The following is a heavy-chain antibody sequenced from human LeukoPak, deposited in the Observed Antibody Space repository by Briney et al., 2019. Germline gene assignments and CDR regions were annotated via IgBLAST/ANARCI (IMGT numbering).Heavy chain of an antibody. CDR3: ARQKYSSSLGYFDY. V-gene: IGHV1-18*01. Sequence: GASVKVSCKASGYTFTSYGISWVRQAPGQGLEWMGWVSAYNGNTNYAQKLQGRVTMTTDTSTSTAYMELRSLRSDDTAVYYCARQKYSSSLGYFDYWGQGTLVTVSS. CDR1: GYTFTSYG. D-gene: IGHD6-13*01. J-gene: IGHJ4*02. CDR2: VSAYNGNT.